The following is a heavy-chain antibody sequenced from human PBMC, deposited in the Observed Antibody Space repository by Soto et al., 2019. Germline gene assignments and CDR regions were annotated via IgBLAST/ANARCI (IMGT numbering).Heavy chain of an antibody. CDR3: ATGPTTGYNFYYYMDV. CDR2: MNPNSGET. Sequence: ASVKVSCKASGYTFTSYDINWVRQATGQGLEWMGCMNPNSGETGYAQKFQGRVTMTKDTSTSTAYMELSSLRSEDTAVYYCATGPTTGYNFYYYMDVWGKGTTVTVSS. CDR1: GYTFTSYD. D-gene: IGHD5-12*01. J-gene: IGHJ6*03. V-gene: IGHV1-8*01.